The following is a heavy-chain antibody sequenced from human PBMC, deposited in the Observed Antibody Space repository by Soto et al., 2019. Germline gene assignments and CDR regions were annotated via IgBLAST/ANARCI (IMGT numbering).Heavy chain of an antibody. CDR1: GFTFSDHY. D-gene: IGHD1-1*01. V-gene: IGHV3-11*06. Sequence: GGSLRLSCVASGFTFSDHYMSWIRQAPGKGLEWIGYSSNSGSFTRYADSVKGRFSISRDNAKNSLYLQINSLRGDDTAIYYCVRSGDNYNLLDYWGQGTPVTVSS. J-gene: IGHJ4*02. CDR2: SSNSGSFT. CDR3: VRSGDNYNLLDY.